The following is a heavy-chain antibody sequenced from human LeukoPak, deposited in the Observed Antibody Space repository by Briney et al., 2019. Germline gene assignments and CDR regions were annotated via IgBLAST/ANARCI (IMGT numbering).Heavy chain of an antibody. D-gene: IGHD2-8*02. Sequence: SGPTLVNPPETLTLTCTFSVVSVSTTGVGVGWFRQPPGKALEWLALIYWDDDKRYSPSLKSRLTITKDTSENQVVLTMTNVDPVDTGTYYCTHRTREKENSADWCVCFYWGQGTLVTVSS. V-gene: IGHV2-5*02. J-gene: IGHJ4*02. CDR1: VVSVSTTGVG. CDR2: IYWDDDK. CDR3: THRTREKENSADWCVCFY.